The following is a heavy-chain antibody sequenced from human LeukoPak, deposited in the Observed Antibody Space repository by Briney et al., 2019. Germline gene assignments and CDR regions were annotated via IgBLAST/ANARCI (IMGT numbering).Heavy chain of an antibody. Sequence: GGSLRLSCAASGFTFSSYAMTWVRQAPGKGLEWVSTFSGSGGSTYYADSVKGRFTISRDNSKNTLYLQMNSLRAEDTAVHYCAKGPIAAAATWFDYWGQGTLVTVSS. CDR1: GFTFSSYA. CDR2: FSGSGGST. CDR3: AKGPIAAAATWFDY. D-gene: IGHD6-13*01. V-gene: IGHV3-23*01. J-gene: IGHJ4*02.